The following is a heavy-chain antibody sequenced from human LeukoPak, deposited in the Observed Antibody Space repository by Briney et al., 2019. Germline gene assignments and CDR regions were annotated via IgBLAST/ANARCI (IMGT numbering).Heavy chain of an antibody. D-gene: IGHD1-7*01. J-gene: IGHJ4*02. CDR2: IYYSGST. V-gene: IGHV4-39*01. CDR3: ARLPETGTTWGSDY. Sequence: SETLSLTCTVSGGSISSSSYYWGWIRQPPGKGLEWIGSIYYSGSTYYNPSLKSRVTISVDTSKNQFSLKLSSVTAADTAVYYCARLPETGTTWGSDYWGQGTLVTVSS. CDR1: GGSISSSSYY.